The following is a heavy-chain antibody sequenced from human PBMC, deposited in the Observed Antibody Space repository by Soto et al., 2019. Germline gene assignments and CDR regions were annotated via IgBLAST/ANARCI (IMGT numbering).Heavy chain of an antibody. Sequence: GGSLRLSCAASGFTFSSYAMIRVRQAPGKGLEWVSAISGSGGSTYYADSVKGRFAISRDNSKNTLYLQMNSLRAEDTAVYYCAKVDSSGWPSFDYWGQGTLVTVSS. D-gene: IGHD6-19*01. J-gene: IGHJ4*02. CDR2: ISGSGGST. V-gene: IGHV3-23*01. CDR1: GFTFSSYA. CDR3: AKVDSSGWPSFDY.